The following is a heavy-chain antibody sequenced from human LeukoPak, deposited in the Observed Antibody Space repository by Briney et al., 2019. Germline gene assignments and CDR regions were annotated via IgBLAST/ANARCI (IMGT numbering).Heavy chain of an antibody. Sequence: GGSLRLSCAASGFTFSSYWMSWVRQAPGKGLEWVANIKQDGSEKYYVDSVKGRFTISRDNAKNSLYQQMNSPRAEDTAVYYCARAPGFWFGEFFDYWGQGTLVTVSS. CDR3: ARAPGFWFGEFFDY. CDR1: GFTFSSYW. J-gene: IGHJ4*02. CDR2: IKQDGSEK. D-gene: IGHD3-10*01. V-gene: IGHV3-7*03.